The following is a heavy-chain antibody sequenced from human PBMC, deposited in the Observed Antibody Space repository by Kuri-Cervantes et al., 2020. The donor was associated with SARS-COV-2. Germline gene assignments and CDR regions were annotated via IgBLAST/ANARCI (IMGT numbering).Heavy chain of an antibody. CDR3: ARETSTYSSSIDY. V-gene: IGHV4-30-2*01. D-gene: IGHD6-6*01. CDR1: GGSISSGGYY. CDR2: IYHSGST. J-gene: IGHJ4*02. Sequence: TLSLTCTVSGGSISSGGYYWSWIRQPPGKGLEWIGYIYHSGSTYYNPSLKSRVTISVDRSKNQFSLKLSSVTAADTAVYYCARETSTYSSSIDYWGQGTLVPSPQ.